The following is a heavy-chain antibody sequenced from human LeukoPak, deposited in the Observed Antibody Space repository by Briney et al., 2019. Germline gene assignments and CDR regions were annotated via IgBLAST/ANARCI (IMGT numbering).Heavy chain of an antibody. V-gene: IGHV3-30*03. J-gene: IGHJ4*02. Sequence: PGGSLRLSCAASGFTFSSYGMHWVRQAPGKGLEWVAVISYDGSNKYYADSVKGRFTISRDFSKNTLYLQMNSLRAEDTAVYYCARDLLDSGGYYFDYWGQGTLVTVSS. D-gene: IGHD3-22*01. CDR2: ISYDGSNK. CDR3: ARDLLDSGGYYFDY. CDR1: GFTFSSYG.